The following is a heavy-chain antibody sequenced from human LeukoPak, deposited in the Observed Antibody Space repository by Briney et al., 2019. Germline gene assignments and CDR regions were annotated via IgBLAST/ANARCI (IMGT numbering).Heavy chain of an antibody. V-gene: IGHV1-18*04. D-gene: IGHD3-16*01. CDR2: ISAYNGNT. J-gene: IGHJ3*02. CDR1: GYTFTSYG. CDR3: ARGGRQGASYGDDAFNS. Sequence: ASVKVSCKASGYTFTSYGISCVRQAPGQGREWMGWISAYNGNTNYAQKLQGRVTMTTDTSTSTAYMELRSLRSDDTAVYYCARGGRQGASYGDDAFNSWGQGTMVNVSS.